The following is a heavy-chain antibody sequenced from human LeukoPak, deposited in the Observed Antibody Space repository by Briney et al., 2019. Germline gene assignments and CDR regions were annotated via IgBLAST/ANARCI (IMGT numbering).Heavy chain of an antibody. D-gene: IGHD3-22*01. V-gene: IGHV5-51*01. CDR1: GYRFANYS. CDR3: ARLGGNYYDSSGYYPADY. Sequence: GESLKVSCKGSGYRFANYSIGWVRQMPGKGLEWMGIIYPGDSDTRYSPSSQGHVTISADKSISTALLQWSSLQASDTAMYYCARLGGNYYDSSGYYPADYWGQGTLVTVSS. J-gene: IGHJ4*02. CDR2: IYPGDSDT.